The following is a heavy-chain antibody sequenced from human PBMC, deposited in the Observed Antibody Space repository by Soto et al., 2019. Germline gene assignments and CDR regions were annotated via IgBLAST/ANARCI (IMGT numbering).Heavy chain of an antibody. CDR3: ARAQLERGNWFDP. Sequence: PSETLSLTCAVSGGSISSGGYSWSWLRQPPGKGLEWIGEIYHSGSTNYNPSLKSRVTISVDKSKNQFSLKLSSVTAADTAVYYCARAQLERGNWFDPWGQGTLVTVSS. D-gene: IGHD1-1*01. J-gene: IGHJ5*02. V-gene: IGHV4-30-2*01. CDR1: GGSISSGGYS. CDR2: IYHSGST.